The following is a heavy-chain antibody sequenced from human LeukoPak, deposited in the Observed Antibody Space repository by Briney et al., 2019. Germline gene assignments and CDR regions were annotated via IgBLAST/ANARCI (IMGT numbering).Heavy chain of an antibody. V-gene: IGHV3-74*01. J-gene: IGHJ3*02. D-gene: IGHD3-9*01. CDR2: INRDGSST. Sequence: PGGSLRLSCAASGFTFSTYWMHWVRQAPGKGLVWVSRINRDGSSTSYADSEKGRFTISRDNAKNTLYLQMNSLRAEDTAVYYCARDRETYYDILTGYYTLGDAFDIWGQGTMVTVSS. CDR3: ARDRETYYDILTGYYTLGDAFDI. CDR1: GFTFSTYW.